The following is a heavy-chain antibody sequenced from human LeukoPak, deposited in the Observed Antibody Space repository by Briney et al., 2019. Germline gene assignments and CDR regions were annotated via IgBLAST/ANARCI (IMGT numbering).Heavy chain of an antibody. D-gene: IGHD2-21*01. J-gene: IGHJ3*02. CDR3: ATPYCGGIRCLDVFNM. Sequence: SETLSLTCNVSGVSVSDGRYYWTWIHQHPGKCLEWIGYKYDSVSAKYNPSLKSRLTISIDTPKNQFSLQLTSVTPADPATYYCATPYCGGIRCLDVFNMWGQGTRVTVSS. CDR2: KYDSVSA. V-gene: IGHV4-31*03. CDR1: GVSVSDGRYY.